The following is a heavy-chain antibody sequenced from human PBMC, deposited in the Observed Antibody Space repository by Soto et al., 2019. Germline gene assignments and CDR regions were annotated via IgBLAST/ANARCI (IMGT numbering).Heavy chain of an antibody. CDR1: GFSLTTSGVH. CDR2: IYWDDDK. Sequence: QITLKESGPTLVKPTQTLTLTCTFSGFSLTTSGVHVGWIRQPPGKALEWLALIYWDDDKRYSPSLRNRLVITKVTSKNQVVLTMIDMDPVDTGTYYCVHSLMYGSGIAYWGQGTLVTVSS. D-gene: IGHD3-10*01. CDR3: VHSLMYGSGIAY. V-gene: IGHV2-5*02. J-gene: IGHJ4*02.